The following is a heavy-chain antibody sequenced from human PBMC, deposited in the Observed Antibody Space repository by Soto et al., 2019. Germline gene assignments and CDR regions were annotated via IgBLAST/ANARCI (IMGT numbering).Heavy chain of an antibody. D-gene: IGHD2-2*01. CDR3: AGDMSTT. J-gene: IGHJ5*02. CDR1: GYTFTSHD. CDR2: MNPNSGHT. V-gene: IGHV1-8*01. Sequence: QVQLVQSGAEVKKPGASVKVSCKASGYTFTSHDINWMRQATGQGLEWMGWMNPNSGHTNYAQKXQXRXNMTRDTSISTAYMELTNLRSEDTAIYSCAGDMSTTWGQGTLVTVSS.